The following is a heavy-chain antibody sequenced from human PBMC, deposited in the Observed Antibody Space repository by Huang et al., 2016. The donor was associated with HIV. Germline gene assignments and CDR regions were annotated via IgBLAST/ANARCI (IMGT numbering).Heavy chain of an antibody. CDR1: GGSISSGGYY. CDR2: IYYSGST. D-gene: IGHD1-1*01. J-gene: IGHJ3*02. V-gene: IGHV4-30-4*08. CDR3: ARLGWSGTMRDAFDI. Sequence: QVQLQESGPGLVKPSQTLSLTCTVSGGSISSGGYYWSWIRQPPGKGLEWIGYIYYSGSTYYNPALKSRVTISVDTSKNQFSLKLSSVTAADTAVYYCARLGWSGTMRDAFDIWGQGTMVTVSS.